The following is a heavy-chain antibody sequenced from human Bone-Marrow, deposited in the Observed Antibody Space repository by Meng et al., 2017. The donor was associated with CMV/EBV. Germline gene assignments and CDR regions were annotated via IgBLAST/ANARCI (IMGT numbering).Heavy chain of an antibody. Sequence: QVQVVQAGAEVKKPGSSVKDSCKASGGTFSSYAISWVRQAPGQGLEWMGGISPIFGTANYAPTFQGRVTITADDSTSTAYMELSSLSSDDTAVSYCARALRDIGLDYWGQGPLVTVSS. V-gene: IGHV1-69*12. CDR3: ARALRDIGLDY. CDR2: ISPIFGTA. D-gene: IGHD5-12*01. CDR1: GGTFSSYA. J-gene: IGHJ4*02.